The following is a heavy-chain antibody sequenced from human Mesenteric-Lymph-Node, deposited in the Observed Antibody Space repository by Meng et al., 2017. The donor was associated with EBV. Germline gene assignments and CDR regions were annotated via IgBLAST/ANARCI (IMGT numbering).Heavy chain of an antibody. V-gene: IGHV3-23*05. Sequence: EVELLEFGGGWVQPGGSLRLSCAASGFTFSSQAMYWVRQAPGKGLEWVSGIYQSGSSAYYADSVKGRFTVSRDNSKNMLYLQMNSLRAEDTAIYYCAKNSGLDYWGQGTLVTVSS. CDR1: GFTFSSQA. J-gene: IGHJ4*02. CDR3: AKNSGLDY. CDR2: IYQSGSSA.